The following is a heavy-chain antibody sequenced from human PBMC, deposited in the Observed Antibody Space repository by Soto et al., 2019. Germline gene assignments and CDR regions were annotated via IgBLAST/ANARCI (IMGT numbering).Heavy chain of an antibody. CDR2: IYYSGST. CDR3: ARARWLRARSYYYYYMDV. CDR1: GGSISSYY. J-gene: IGHJ6*03. D-gene: IGHD5-12*01. V-gene: IGHV4-59*01. Sequence: SETLSLTCTVSGGSISSYYWSWIRQPPGKGLEWIGYIYYSGSTNYNPSLKSRVTISVDTSKNQFSLKLSSVTAADTAVYYCARARWLRARSYYYYYMDVWGKGTTVTVSS.